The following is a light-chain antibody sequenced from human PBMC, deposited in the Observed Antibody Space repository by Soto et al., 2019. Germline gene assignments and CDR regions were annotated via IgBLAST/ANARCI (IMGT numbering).Light chain of an antibody. CDR2: EVT. Sequence: QSVLTEPPSASGSPGQSVTISCTGTSSDVGGYTVSWYQHHPGKAPKVMIYEVTKRPSGVPDRFSGSKSGNTASLTVSGLQAEDEVDYYCASSAGIFYVFGTGTKVTAL. CDR1: SSDVGGYT. V-gene: IGLV2-8*01. CDR3: ASSAGIFYV. J-gene: IGLJ1*01.